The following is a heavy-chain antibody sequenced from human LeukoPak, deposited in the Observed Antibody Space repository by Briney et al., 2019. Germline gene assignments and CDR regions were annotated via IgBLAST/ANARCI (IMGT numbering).Heavy chain of an antibody. CDR1: GGSFSGYY. Sequence: SETLSLTCAVCGGSFSGYYWSWLRQPPGKGLEWIGEIYHSGSTNYNPSLKSRVTISVDTSKNQFSLKLSSVTAADTAVFYCARGSFWSGYLDYWGQGTLVTVSS. J-gene: IGHJ4*02. CDR2: IYHSGST. D-gene: IGHD3-3*01. V-gene: IGHV4-34*01. CDR3: ARGSFWSGYLDY.